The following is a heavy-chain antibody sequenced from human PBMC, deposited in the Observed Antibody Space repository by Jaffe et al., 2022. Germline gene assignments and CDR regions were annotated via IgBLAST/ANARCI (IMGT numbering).Heavy chain of an antibody. CDR2: IYYSGST. V-gene: IGHV4-39*01. J-gene: IGHJ5*02. CDR3: ARLGMLMGIAAAGNWFDP. Sequence: QLQLQESGPGLVKPSETLSLTCTVSGGSISSSSYYWGWIRQPPGKGLEWIGSIYYSGSTYYNPSLKSRVTISVDTSKNQFSLKLSSVTAADTAVYYCARLGMLMGIAAAGNWFDPWGQGTLVTVSS. D-gene: IGHD6-13*01. CDR1: GGSISSSSYY.